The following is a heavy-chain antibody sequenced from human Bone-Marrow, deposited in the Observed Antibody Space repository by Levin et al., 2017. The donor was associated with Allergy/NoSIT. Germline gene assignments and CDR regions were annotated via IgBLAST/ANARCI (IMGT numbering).Heavy chain of an antibody. D-gene: IGHD2-15*01. CDR3: ARGWEGGSWNSGWFDP. Sequence: GGSLRLSCAASGFTFSDYYMSWIRQAPGKGLEWVSYISSSGSTIYYADSVKGRFTISRDNAKNSLNLQMNSLRAEDTAVYYCARGWEGGSWNSGWFDPWGQGTLVTVSS. CDR2: ISSSGSTI. CDR1: GFTFSDYY. J-gene: IGHJ5*02. V-gene: IGHV3-11*01.